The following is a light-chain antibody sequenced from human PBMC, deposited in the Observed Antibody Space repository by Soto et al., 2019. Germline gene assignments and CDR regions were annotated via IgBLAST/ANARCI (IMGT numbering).Light chain of an antibody. CDR1: QSISIY. Sequence: DIQMTQSPSSLSASVGDRVTITCRASQSISIYLNWYQLKPGKAPKLLVYDASTLQSGVASRFSGSGSGTEFTLIISGLQPDDSATYYCQQYTNTNNPWMFGQGTKVDIK. CDR3: QQYTNTNNPWM. V-gene: IGKV1-5*01. J-gene: IGKJ1*01. CDR2: DAS.